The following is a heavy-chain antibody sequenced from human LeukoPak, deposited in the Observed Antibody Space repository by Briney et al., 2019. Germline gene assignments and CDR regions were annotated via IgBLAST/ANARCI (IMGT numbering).Heavy chain of an antibody. CDR3: ARVSLGYCSGGTCYFQDH. CDR2: MNPNSGNT. J-gene: IGHJ4*02. V-gene: IGHV1-8*01. Sequence: ASVKVSCKASGYTFTNYDINWVRRATGQGLEWMGWMNPNSGNTGYAQKFQGRVTMTRSTSISTAYMELSSLTSEDTAVYYCARVSLGYCSGGTCYFQDHWGQGTLVTVSS. D-gene: IGHD2-15*01. CDR1: GYTFTNYD.